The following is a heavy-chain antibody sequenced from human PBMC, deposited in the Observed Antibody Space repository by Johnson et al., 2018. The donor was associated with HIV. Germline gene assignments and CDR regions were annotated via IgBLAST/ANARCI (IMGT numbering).Heavy chain of an antibody. D-gene: IGHD3-10*01. Sequence: QVQLVESGGGVVQPGRSLRLSCAASGFTFSNYDIHWVRQPPGKGLEWVAVISSDGSNKYYFDSVKGRFTISRDNSKNTLYLQMNRLTAEDTAVYYCARAPGFSRAFDIWGQGTMVTVSS. CDR2: ISSDGSNK. V-gene: IGHV3-30*03. CDR1: GFTFSNYD. CDR3: ARAPGFSRAFDI. J-gene: IGHJ3*02.